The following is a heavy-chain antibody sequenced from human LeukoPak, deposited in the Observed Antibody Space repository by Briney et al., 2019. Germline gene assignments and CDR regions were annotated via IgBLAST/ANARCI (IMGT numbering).Heavy chain of an antibody. CDR1: GYTFTGYY. CDR3: ARHDIVVVPAAVNWFDP. D-gene: IGHD2-2*01. Sequence: ASVKVSCKASGYTFTGYYMHWVRQAPGQGLEWMGWINPNSGGTNYAQKLQGRVTMTTDTSTSTAYMELRSLRSDDTAVYYCARHDIVVVPAAVNWFDPWGQGTPVTVSS. V-gene: IGHV1-2*02. CDR2: INPNSGGT. J-gene: IGHJ5*02.